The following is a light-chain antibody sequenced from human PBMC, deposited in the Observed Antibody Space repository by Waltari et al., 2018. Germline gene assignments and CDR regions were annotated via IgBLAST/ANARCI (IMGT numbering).Light chain of an antibody. Sequence: QSVLTQPPSVSGTPGQRVTISCSGSTSNIGAGHDVPWYQHLPGTAPKLLIYGNNTRPSGGPDRVSGSKSGTSASLAITGLQADDEADYFCQSFDNMLSGGVVFGGGTKLAVL. CDR1: TSNIGAGHD. V-gene: IGLV1-40*01. CDR2: GNN. J-gene: IGLJ2*01. CDR3: QSFDNMLSGGVV.